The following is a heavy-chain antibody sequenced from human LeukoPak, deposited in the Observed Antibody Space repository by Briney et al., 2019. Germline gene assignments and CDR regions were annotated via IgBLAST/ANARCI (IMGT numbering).Heavy chain of an antibody. V-gene: IGHV3-7*03. CDR3: TRENYVPDS. D-gene: IGHD3-10*02. J-gene: IGHJ4*02. CDR2: ISNGGYPT. Sequence: TGGSLRLSCAASGYTFSHYWMSWVRQTPGKGLEWVASISNGGYPTYYVDSVRGRFTISRGDARNSLFLQMNGLRADDTAVYYCTRENYVPDSWGQGTLVTVSS. CDR1: GYTFSHYW.